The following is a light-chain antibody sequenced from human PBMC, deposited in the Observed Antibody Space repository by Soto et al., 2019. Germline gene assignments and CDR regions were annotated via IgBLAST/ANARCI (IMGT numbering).Light chain of an antibody. Sequence: EIVLTQSPGTLSLSPGERATLSCRASQSVSSNYLAWYQQKPGQSPRLLLYGASSRATAIPDRFSGSWSGTDFTVTISRLELEDAAVYSCQQYGSSSLFGQGTKLEIK. J-gene: IGKJ2*01. CDR2: GAS. CDR3: QQYGSSSL. CDR1: QSVSSNY. V-gene: IGKV3-20*01.